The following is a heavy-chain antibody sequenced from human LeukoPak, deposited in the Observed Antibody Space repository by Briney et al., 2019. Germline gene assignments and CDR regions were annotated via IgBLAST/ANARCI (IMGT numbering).Heavy chain of an antibody. CDR3: TIGGNPESAVVL. Sequence: GESLKISCKGSGYIFTNYWIAWVRQMPGKGLEWMGIISPGDLDIKYSPSFEGQVTISADKSISTAYLQWSSLTASDTAMYYCTIGGNPESAVVLWGQGTLVTVSS. CDR1: GYIFTNYW. D-gene: IGHD5-18*01. J-gene: IGHJ4*02. CDR2: ISPGDLDI. V-gene: IGHV5-51*01.